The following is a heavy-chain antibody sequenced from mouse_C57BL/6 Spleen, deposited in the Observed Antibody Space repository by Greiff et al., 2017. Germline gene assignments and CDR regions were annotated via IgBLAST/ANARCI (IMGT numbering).Heavy chain of an antibody. J-gene: IGHJ4*01. Sequence: VQLQQPGAELVKPGASVKMSCKASGYTFTSYWITWVKQRPGQGLEWIGDIYPGSGSTNYNEKFKSKATLTVDTSSSTAYMQLSSLTSEDSAVYYCARRAAQATRGAMDYWGQGTSVTVSS. CDR2: IYPGSGST. D-gene: IGHD3-2*02. CDR1: GYTFTSYW. V-gene: IGHV1-55*01. CDR3: ARRAAQATRGAMDY.